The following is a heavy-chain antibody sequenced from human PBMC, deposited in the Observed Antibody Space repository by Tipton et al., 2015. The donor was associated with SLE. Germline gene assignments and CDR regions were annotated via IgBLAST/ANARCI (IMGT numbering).Heavy chain of an antibody. V-gene: IGHV3-23*01. CDR2: ISGSGVDP. CDR1: GFNFDNYG. Sequence: SLRLSCAASGFNFDNYGMSWVRQAPGKGLEWVSAISGSGVDPYYADSVKGRFTISRDNAKNSVYLQMNGLRAEDTAVYYCARGAEYSGSYYFDYWGQGTLVTVSS. CDR3: ARGAEYSGSYYFDY. J-gene: IGHJ4*02. D-gene: IGHD1-26*01.